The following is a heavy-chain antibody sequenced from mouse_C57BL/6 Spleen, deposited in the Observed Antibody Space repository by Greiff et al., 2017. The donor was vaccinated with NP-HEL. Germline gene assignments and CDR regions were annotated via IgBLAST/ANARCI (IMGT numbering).Heavy chain of an antibody. Sequence: QVQLQQPGAELVRPGSSVKLSCKASGYTFTSYWMHWVKQRPIQGLEWIGNIDPSDSETHYNQKFKDKATLTVDKSSSTAYMQLSSLTSEDSAVYDCARDYGSLNWYFDGWGTGTTVTVSS. CDR2: IDPSDSET. V-gene: IGHV1-52*01. D-gene: IGHD1-1*01. J-gene: IGHJ1*03. CDR3: ARDYGSLNWYFDG. CDR1: GYTFTSYW.